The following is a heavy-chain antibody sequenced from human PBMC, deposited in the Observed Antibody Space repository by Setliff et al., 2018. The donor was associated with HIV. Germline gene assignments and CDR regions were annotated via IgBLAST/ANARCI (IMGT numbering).Heavy chain of an antibody. V-gene: IGHV5-51*01. CDR1: GYSFTSHW. Sequence: GESLKISCKGSGYSFTSHWIAWVRQMPGQGLEWMWIIYPSDSATAYSPSFQGQITISADKSISTAYLQWSSLKASDTAIYYCARSHFITLFGVIYHPGCFDLWGRGTQVTVSS. J-gene: IGHJ2*01. D-gene: IGHD3-3*01. CDR3: ARSHFITLFGVIYHPGCFDL. CDR2: IYPSDSAT.